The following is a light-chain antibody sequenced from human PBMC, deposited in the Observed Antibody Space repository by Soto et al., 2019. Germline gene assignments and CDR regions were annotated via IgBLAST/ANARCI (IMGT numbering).Light chain of an antibody. J-gene: IGLJ2*01. CDR1: SSNIGGGYD. CDR3: QSCDSSLSGYVV. Sequence: QSVLTQPPSVSGAPGQRVIISCTGSSSNIGGGYDVHWYQQLPGTAPKLLIYGNFNRPSGVPDRFSGSKSGTSASLAVTGLQAVDEADYYCQSCDSSLSGYVVFGGGTQLTVL. V-gene: IGLV1-40*01. CDR2: GNF.